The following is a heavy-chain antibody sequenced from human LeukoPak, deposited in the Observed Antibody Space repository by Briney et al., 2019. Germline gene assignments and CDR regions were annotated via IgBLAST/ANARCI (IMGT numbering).Heavy chain of an antibody. Sequence: GASVKVSCKASGYTFTSYGISWVRQAPGQGLEWMGWISAYNGNTNYAQKLQGRVTMTTDTSTSTAYMELRSLRSDDTAVYYCARDGYSSGWYLRFFDYWGQGTLVTVSS. CDR1: GYTFTSYG. J-gene: IGHJ4*02. CDR2: ISAYNGNT. D-gene: IGHD6-19*01. V-gene: IGHV1-18*01. CDR3: ARDGYSSGWYLRFFDY.